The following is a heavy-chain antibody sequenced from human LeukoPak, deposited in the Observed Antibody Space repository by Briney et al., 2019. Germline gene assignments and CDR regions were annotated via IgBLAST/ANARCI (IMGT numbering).Heavy chain of an antibody. J-gene: IGHJ4*02. V-gene: IGHV1-18*01. CDR1: GYTFTSYG. Sequence: AASVKVSCKASGYTFTSYGISWVRQAPGQGLEWMGWISAYNGNTNYAQKLQGRVTMTTDTSTSTAYMELRSLRSDDTAVYYCARVQYYYDSSGYPRLGSFDYWGQGTLVTVSS. CDR3: ARVQYYYDSSGYPRLGSFDY. D-gene: IGHD3-22*01. CDR2: ISAYNGNT.